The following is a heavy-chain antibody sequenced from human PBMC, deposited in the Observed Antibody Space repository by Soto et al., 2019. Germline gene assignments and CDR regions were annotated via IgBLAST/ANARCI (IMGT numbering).Heavy chain of an antibody. J-gene: IGHJ4*02. Sequence: QVQLQQWGAGLLKPSETLSLTCAVYGGSFSGYYWSWIRQPPGKGLEWIGEINHSGSTNYNPSLKSRVTISVDTSKNQFSLKLSSVTAADTAVYYCARVGRSVTTATYFDYWGQGTLVTVSS. CDR2: INHSGST. V-gene: IGHV4-34*01. CDR3: ARVGRSVTTATYFDY. D-gene: IGHD4-17*01. CDR1: GGSFSGYY.